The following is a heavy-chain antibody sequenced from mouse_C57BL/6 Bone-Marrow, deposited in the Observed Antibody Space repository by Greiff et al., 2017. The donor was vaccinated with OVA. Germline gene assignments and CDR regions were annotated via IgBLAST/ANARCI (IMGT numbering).Heavy chain of an antibody. J-gene: IGHJ4*01. Sequence: VQLQQPGAELVMPGASVKLSCKASGYTFTSYWMHWVKQRPGQGLEWIGEIDPSDSYTNYNQKFKGKSTLTVDKSSSTAYMQLSSLTSEDSAVYYCARSGLLELDYWGQGTSVTVSS. CDR2: IDPSDSYT. D-gene: IGHD3-1*01. V-gene: IGHV1-69*01. CDR3: ARSGLLELDY. CDR1: GYTFTSYW.